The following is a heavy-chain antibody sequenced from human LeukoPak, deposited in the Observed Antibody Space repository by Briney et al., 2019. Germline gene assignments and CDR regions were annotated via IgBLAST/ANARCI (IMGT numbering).Heavy chain of an antibody. V-gene: IGHV1-18*01. CDR2: ISIYNGQT. CDR1: GYRFPSYG. D-gene: IGHD2-21*02. Sequence: ASVQVSCKASGYRFPSYGIGWVRQAPGQGLEWVGWISIYNGQTYYAQSLQDRVTMTADTSTNTVYMELRRLKTEDTAVYYCARACHLVVVTAEGAFLDPWGQGTLVTVSS. J-gene: IGHJ5*02. CDR3: ARACHLVVVTAEGAFLDP.